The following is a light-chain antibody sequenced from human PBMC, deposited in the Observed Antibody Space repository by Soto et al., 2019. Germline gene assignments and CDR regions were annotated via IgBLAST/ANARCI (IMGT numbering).Light chain of an antibody. CDR3: HQRYNWPRVT. CDR1: QSVSSSY. Sequence: EIVLTQSPGTLSLSPGERASLSCRASQSVSSSYLAWYQQKPGQPPRLLIYDVSNRATGIPARFSGSGSGTDFTLTITSLEPEDFAVYFCHQRYNWPRVTFGQGTRLENK. J-gene: IGKJ5*01. CDR2: DVS. V-gene: IGKV3D-20*02.